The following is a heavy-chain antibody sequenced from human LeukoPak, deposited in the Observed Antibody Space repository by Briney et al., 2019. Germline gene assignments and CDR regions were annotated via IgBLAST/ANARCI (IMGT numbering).Heavy chain of an antibody. CDR3: ARGIYIAAAGTMEWFDP. CDR2: IYYSGST. V-gene: IGHV4-39*01. Sequence: SETLSLTCTVSGGSISSSSYYWGWIRQPPGKGLEWIGSIYYSGSTYYNPSLKSRVTISVDTSKNQFSLKLSSVTAADTAVYYCARGIYIAAAGTMEWFDPWGQGTLVTVSS. J-gene: IGHJ5*02. D-gene: IGHD6-13*01. CDR1: GGSISSSSYY.